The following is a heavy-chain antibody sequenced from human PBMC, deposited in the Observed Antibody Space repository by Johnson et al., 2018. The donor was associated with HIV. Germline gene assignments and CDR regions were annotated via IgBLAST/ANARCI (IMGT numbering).Heavy chain of an antibody. CDR1: GFTFSTYD. CDR2: LFSGVTT. J-gene: IGHJ3*02. V-gene: IGHV3-66*01. D-gene: IGHD2-15*01. Sequence: VQLVESGGGLVQPGGSLRLSCAASGFTFSTYDMHWVRQVTGKGLECVSVLFSGVTTYYADAVTGRFTISRDSSKNTLYLQMNSLRAEDTAVYFCASRGSGGSWAPGAFDIWGQGTMVTVSS. CDR3: ASRGSGGSWAPGAFDI.